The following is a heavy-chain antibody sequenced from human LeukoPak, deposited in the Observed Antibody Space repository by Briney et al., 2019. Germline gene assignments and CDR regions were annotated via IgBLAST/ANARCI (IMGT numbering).Heavy chain of an antibody. CDR3: ARGKKYVATDVYWFDP. CDR1: GYTFTNYD. CDR2: MNPNSGNT. J-gene: IGHJ5*02. Sequence: GASVKVSCKASGYTFTNYDINWVRQATGQGLEWMGWMNPNSGNTGYTEKFQGRITMTRDTSISMAYMELRSLKSEDTAVYFCARGKKYVATDVYWFDPWGQGTPVTVSS. V-gene: IGHV1-8*01. D-gene: IGHD3-16*01.